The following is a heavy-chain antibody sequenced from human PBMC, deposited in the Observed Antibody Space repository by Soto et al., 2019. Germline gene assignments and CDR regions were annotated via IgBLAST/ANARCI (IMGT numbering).Heavy chain of an antibody. CDR2: IWYDGSNK. V-gene: IGHV3-33*01. CDR1: GFTFSSYG. Sequence: PGGSLRLSCAASGFTFSSYGMHWVRQAPGKGLEWVAVIWYDGSNKYYADSVKGRFTISRDNSKNTLYLQMNSLRAEDTAVYYCARGQVVPAAMVHYYYYMDVWGKGTTVTVSS. CDR3: ARGQVVPAAMVHYYYYMDV. J-gene: IGHJ6*03. D-gene: IGHD2-2*01.